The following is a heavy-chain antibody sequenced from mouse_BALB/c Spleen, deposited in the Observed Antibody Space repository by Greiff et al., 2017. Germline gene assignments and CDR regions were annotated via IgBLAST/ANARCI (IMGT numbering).Heavy chain of an antibody. CDR2: ISSGGSYT. J-gene: IGHJ2*01. CDR1: GFTFSSYT. Sequence: EVKLMESGGGLVKPGGSLKLSCAASGFTFSSYTMSWVRQTPEKRLEWVATISSGGSYTYYPDSVKGRFTISRDNAKNTLYLQMSSLKSEDTAMYYCTRSFITTAYYFDYWGQGTTLTVSS. D-gene: IGHD1-1*01. CDR3: TRSFITTAYYFDY. V-gene: IGHV5-6-4*01.